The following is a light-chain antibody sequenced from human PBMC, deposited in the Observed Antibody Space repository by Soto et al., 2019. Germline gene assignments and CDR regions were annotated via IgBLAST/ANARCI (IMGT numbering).Light chain of an antibody. CDR1: LSVFSN. CDR2: AAS. Sequence: EIVMTQSPATLSVSPGERATLSCRASLSVFSNLAWYQQKPGQAPRLLISAASNRATGIPARFSGSGSGTDFTLTISSLEPEDFAIYYCQQRSNWHFGQGTRLEIK. V-gene: IGKV3-11*01. CDR3: QQRSNWH. J-gene: IGKJ5*01.